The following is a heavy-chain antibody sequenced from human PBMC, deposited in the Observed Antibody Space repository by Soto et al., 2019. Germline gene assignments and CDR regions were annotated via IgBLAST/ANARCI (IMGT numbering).Heavy chain of an antibody. D-gene: IGHD3-22*01. CDR2: INPNSGGT. CDR1: GYTFTGYY. CDR3: ARYDSSGYYYGY. J-gene: IGHJ4*02. Sequence: ASVKVSCKASGYTFTGYYMHWVRQAPGQGLEWMGWINPNSGGTNYAQKFQGRVTMTRDTSISTSYMELSRLRSDDTAVYYCARYDSSGYYYGYWGQGTLVTVSS. V-gene: IGHV1-2*02.